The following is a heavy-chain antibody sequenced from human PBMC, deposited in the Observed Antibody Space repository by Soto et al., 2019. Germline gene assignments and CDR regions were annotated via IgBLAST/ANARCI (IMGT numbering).Heavy chain of an antibody. J-gene: IGHJ4*02. CDR1: GLTFSRYD. D-gene: IGHD3-22*01. CDR3: SSADRSGYYPF. CDR2: IGTAGDT. Sequence: EVQLVESGGGLVHPGGSLRLSCAASGLTFSRYDMHWVRQSTGNSLEWVSAIGTAGDTYYPGSVKGRFTISRENAQNSLHLLMNSLTPRYMSVYYCSSADRSGYYPFWGQGTLVTVSS. V-gene: IGHV3-13*04.